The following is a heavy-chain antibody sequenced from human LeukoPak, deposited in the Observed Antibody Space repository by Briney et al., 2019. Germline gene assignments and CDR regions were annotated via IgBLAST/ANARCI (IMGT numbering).Heavy chain of an antibody. Sequence: ASVKVSCKASGYTFTNYAMHWVRQAPGQRLEWMGWINAGNGNTKYSQKFQGRVTITRDTSASTAYMELSSLRSEDTAVYYCARGGEYYYGSSGYYYPRYFQHWGQGTLVTVSS. D-gene: IGHD3-22*01. CDR2: INAGNGNT. V-gene: IGHV1-3*01. CDR3: ARGGEYYYGSSGYYYPRYFQH. J-gene: IGHJ1*01. CDR1: GYTFTNYA.